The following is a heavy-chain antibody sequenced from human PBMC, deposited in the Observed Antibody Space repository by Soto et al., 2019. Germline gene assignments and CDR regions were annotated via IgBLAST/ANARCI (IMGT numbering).Heavy chain of an antibody. V-gene: IGHV3-48*01. Sequence: GGSLRLSCAASGFTFSSYSMNWVRQAPGKGLEWVSYISSSSSTIYYADSVKGRFTISRDNAKNSLYLQMNSLRAEDTAVYYCARDLGRYCSGGSCYSGEYFQHWGQGTLVTVSS. CDR3: ARDLGRYCSGGSCYSGEYFQH. D-gene: IGHD2-15*01. CDR1: GFTFSSYS. J-gene: IGHJ1*01. CDR2: ISSSSSTI.